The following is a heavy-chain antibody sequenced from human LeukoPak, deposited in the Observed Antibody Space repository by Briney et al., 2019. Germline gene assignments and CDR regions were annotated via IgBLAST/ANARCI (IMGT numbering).Heavy chain of an antibody. CDR3: ARDPHGELWSLAGDY. CDR1: GFTFSSYA. J-gene: IGHJ4*02. Sequence: PGGSLRLSCAASGFTFSSYAMHWVRQAPGKGLEWVAVISYDGSNKYYADSVKGRFTISRDNSKNTLYLQMNSLRAEDTAVYYCARDPHGELWSLAGDYWGQGTLVTVSS. D-gene: IGHD5-18*01. V-gene: IGHV3-30*04. CDR2: ISYDGSNK.